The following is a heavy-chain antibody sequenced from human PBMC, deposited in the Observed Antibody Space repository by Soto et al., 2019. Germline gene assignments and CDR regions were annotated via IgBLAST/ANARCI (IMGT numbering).Heavy chain of an antibody. CDR3: AKDRGYSYGSSAFDI. Sequence: GGSLRLSCAASGFTFDDYAMHWVRQAPGKGLEWVSGISWNSGSIGYADSVKGRFTISRDNAKNSLYLQMNSLRAEDTALYYCAKDRGYSYGSSAFDIWGQGTMVTVSS. CDR1: GFTFDDYA. V-gene: IGHV3-9*01. D-gene: IGHD5-18*01. J-gene: IGHJ3*02. CDR2: ISWNSGSI.